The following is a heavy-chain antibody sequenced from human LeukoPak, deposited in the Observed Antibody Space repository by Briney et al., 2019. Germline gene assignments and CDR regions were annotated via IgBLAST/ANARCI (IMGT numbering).Heavy chain of an antibody. J-gene: IGHJ6*02. CDR1: GFSFSVYG. D-gene: IGHD6-13*01. V-gene: IGHV3-23*01. CDR3: AKDSAAAAGSWNYYYGMDV. Sequence: GGSLRLSCTGSGFSFSVYGMHWVRQAPGKGLEWVSSISGGDATYYADSVKGRFAISRDNSKNTLYLHMNSLRGDDTAVYYCAKDSAAAAGSWNYYYGMDVWGQGTTVTVSS. CDR2: ISGGDAT.